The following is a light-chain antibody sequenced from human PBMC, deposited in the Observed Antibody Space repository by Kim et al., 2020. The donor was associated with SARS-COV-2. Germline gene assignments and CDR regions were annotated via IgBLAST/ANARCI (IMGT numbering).Light chain of an antibody. CDR2: EVS. Sequence: IHMTQSPSTLSASVGDRVTITCRASESISNWLAWYQQKPGTAPKLLIYEVSIVESSVPSRFSGVGSGTDFTLTISGLQIDDFATYFCQQYNSFPLTFGGGTKVDIK. V-gene: IGKV1-5*03. CDR3: QQYNSFPLT. J-gene: IGKJ4*01. CDR1: ESISNW.